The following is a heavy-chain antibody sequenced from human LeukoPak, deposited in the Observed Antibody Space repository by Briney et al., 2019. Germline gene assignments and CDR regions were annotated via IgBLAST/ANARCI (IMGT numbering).Heavy chain of an antibody. Sequence: SETLSLTCAVYGGSFSGYYWSWIRQPPGKGLEWIGEINHSGSTNYNPSLKSRVTISVDTSKNQFSLKLSSVTAADTAVYYCARRGMGGVDYWGQGTLVTVSS. CDR3: ARRGMGGVDY. V-gene: IGHV4-34*01. CDR2: INHSGST. CDR1: GGSFSGYY. J-gene: IGHJ4*02. D-gene: IGHD3-16*01.